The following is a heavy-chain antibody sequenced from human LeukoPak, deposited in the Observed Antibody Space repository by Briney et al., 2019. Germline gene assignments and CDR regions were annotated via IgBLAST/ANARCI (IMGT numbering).Heavy chain of an antibody. D-gene: IGHD3-22*01. CDR1: GVSISSGGYY. CDR3: ARGRDYYDSSGYYVGWFDP. J-gene: IGHJ5*02. Sequence: SETLSLTCTVSGVSISSGGYYWSWIRQHPGKGLEWIGYIDYSGSTYYNPSLKSRVTISVDTSKNQFSLKLSSVTAADTAVYYCARGRDYYDSSGYYVGWFDPWGQGTLVTVSS. CDR2: IDYSGST. V-gene: IGHV4-31*03.